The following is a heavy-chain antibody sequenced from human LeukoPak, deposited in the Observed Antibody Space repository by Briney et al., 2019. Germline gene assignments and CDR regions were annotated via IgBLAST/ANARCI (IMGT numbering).Heavy chain of an antibody. J-gene: IGHJ4*02. D-gene: IGHD1-26*01. V-gene: IGHV3-30*02. CDR2: IRYDGSNK. CDR3: AKEGFSGSLCYFDY. Sequence: GGSLRLSCAASGFTFRSYGMHWVRQAPGKGLEWVAFIRYDGSNKYYADSMKGRFTISRDNSKNTLYLQMNSLRAEDTAVYYCAKEGFSGSLCYFDYWGQGTLVTVSS. CDR1: GFTFRSYG.